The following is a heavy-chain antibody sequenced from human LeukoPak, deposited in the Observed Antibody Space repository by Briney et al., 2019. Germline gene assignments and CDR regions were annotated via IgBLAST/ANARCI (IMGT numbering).Heavy chain of an antibody. Sequence: GGSLRLSCAASGFTFSSYAMTWVRQAPEKGLEWVSVMSGSGDSTYYADSVKGRFTISRDNSRNTLYLQMNNLRAEDTAVYYCAKQSYYYGSGSYYKTPTDNWGQGTLVTVSS. J-gene: IGHJ4*02. CDR1: GFTFSSYA. CDR2: MSGSGDST. V-gene: IGHV3-23*01. CDR3: AKQSYYYGSGSYYKTPTDN. D-gene: IGHD3-10*01.